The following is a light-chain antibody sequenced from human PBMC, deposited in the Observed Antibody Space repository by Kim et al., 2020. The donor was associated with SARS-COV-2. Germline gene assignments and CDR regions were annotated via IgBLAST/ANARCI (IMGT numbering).Light chain of an antibody. J-gene: IGKJ4*01. CDR3: QQYYDWPLT. V-gene: IGKV3-15*01. CDR1: QSLRSN. Sequence: VSPGERATLSCRASQSLRSNLAWYQQKSGQAPRLLIYGASSRATGVPARFSGSGSGTEFTLTISGLQSEDFAAYYCQQYYDWPLTFGGGTKVDIK. CDR2: GAS.